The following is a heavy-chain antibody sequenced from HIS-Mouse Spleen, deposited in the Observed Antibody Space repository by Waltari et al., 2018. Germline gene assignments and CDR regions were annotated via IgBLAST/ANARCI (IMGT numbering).Heavy chain of an antibody. V-gene: IGHV3-33*01. CDR1: GFPFSSSG. CDR2: IWYDGSNK. CDR3: ARYSSSSGVDY. J-gene: IGHJ4*02. D-gene: IGHD6-6*01. Sequence: QVQLVESGGGVVQPGRSLRLSCAASGFPFSSSGRHWVRQAPGKGLEWVAVIWYDGSNKYYADSVKGRFTISRDNSKNTLYLQMNSLRAEDTAVYYCARYSSSSGVDYWGQGTLVTVSS.